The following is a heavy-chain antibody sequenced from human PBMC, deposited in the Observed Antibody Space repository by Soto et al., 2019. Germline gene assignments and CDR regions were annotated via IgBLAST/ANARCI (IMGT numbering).Heavy chain of an antibody. CDR3: ARDQDPYSSGWYGGDY. CDR1: GYTFTSYG. CDR2: ISAYNGNT. V-gene: IGHV1-18*01. J-gene: IGHJ4*02. Sequence: ASVKVSCKASGYTFTSYGISWVRHAPGQGLEWMGWISAYNGNTNYAQKLQGRVTMTTDTSTSTAYMELRSLRSDDTAVYYCARDQDPYSSGWYGGDYWGQGTLVTVSS. D-gene: IGHD6-19*01.